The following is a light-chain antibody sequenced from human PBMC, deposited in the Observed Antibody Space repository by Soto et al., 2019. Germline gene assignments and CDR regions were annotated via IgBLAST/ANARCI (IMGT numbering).Light chain of an antibody. CDR2: DAS. CDR1: QSVSTY. CDR3: QQRSNWPPLT. J-gene: IGKJ4*01. Sequence: EIVLTQSPATLSLSPGERATLSCRASQSVSTYLAWYQQKPGQAPRLLIYDASNRATGIPARFSGSGSGTDFTLTISSLDSEDFAVYYCQQRSNWPPLTFGGGTKVEIK. V-gene: IGKV3-11*01.